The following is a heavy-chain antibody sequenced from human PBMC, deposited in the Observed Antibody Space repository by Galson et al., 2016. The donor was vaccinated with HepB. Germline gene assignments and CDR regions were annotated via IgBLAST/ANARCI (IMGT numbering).Heavy chain of an antibody. CDR1: GFTFSNYA. Sequence: SLRLSCAASGFTFSNYAMSWVRQAPGKGLEWVSAIGGSGGATYYADSVKGRFTISRDQNTLLLQMNSLRTEDTAVYYCAKYFKSSRLGAATLKKEYYFYSVDVWGQGTTVTVSS. J-gene: IGHJ6*02. CDR2: IGGSGGAT. D-gene: IGHD2-15*01. V-gene: IGHV3-23*01. CDR3: AKYFKSSRLGAATLKKEYYFYSVDV.